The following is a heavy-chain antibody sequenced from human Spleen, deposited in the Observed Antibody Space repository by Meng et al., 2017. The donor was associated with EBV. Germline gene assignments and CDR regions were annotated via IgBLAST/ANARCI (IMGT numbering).Heavy chain of an antibody. V-gene: IGHV1-2*04. CDR1: ENSFTGHY. Sequence: VQRGHFGADVENPGASGKVSCKVSENSFTGHYSHWVRQAPGQGLEWMGWIDPNSGDTKYAQNFQGWVTMTRDTSISTAYMELSRLRSHDTAVYYCARLNTMLTSFDYWGQGTLVTVSS. J-gene: IGHJ4*02. CDR2: IDPNSGDT. D-gene: IGHD3-3*01. CDR3: ARLNTMLTSFDY.